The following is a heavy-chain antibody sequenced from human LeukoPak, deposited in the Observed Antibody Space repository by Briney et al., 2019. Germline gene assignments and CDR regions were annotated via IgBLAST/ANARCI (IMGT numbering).Heavy chain of an antibody. D-gene: IGHD6-6*01. CDR2: IKQDGSEK. V-gene: IGHV3-7*01. Sequence: PGGSLRLSCAASGFTFSSYWMSWVRQAPGKGLEWVANIKQDGSEKYYVDSVKGRFTISRDNAKNSLYLQMNSLRAEDTAVYYCARVPIAARHWFDPWGQGTLVTVSS. J-gene: IGHJ5*02. CDR3: ARVPIAARHWFDP. CDR1: GFTFSSYW.